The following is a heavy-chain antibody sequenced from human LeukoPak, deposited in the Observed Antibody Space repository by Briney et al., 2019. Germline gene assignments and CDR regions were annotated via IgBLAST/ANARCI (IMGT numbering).Heavy chain of an antibody. CDR2: IYYSGST. CDR3: ARDSPGSAFDI. CDR1: GGSISSGGYS. V-gene: IGHV4-30-4*07. Sequence: SETLSLTCAVSGGSISSGGYSWSWIRQPPGKGLEWIGYIYYSGSTYYNPSLKSRVTISVDTSKNQFSLKLSSVTAADTAVYYCARDSPGSAFDIWSQGTMVTVSS. J-gene: IGHJ3*02.